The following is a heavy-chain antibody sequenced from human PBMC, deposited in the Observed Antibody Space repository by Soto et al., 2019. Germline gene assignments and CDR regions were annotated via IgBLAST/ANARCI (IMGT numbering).Heavy chain of an antibody. Sequence: GGSLRLSCAASGFTFSNFAMSWVRQAPGKGLEWVSVISGNGGSTYYADSVKGRFTISRDNSKNTLNLQMNSLRAEDTAVYYCAKDLELPLGFLVDWGQGTLVTVSS. CDR1: GFTFSNFA. J-gene: IGHJ4*02. D-gene: IGHD3-3*01. CDR3: AKDLELPLGFLVD. V-gene: IGHV3-23*01. CDR2: ISGNGGST.